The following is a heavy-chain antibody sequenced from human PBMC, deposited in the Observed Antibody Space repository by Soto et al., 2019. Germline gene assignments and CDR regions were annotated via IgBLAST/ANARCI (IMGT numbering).Heavy chain of an antibody. J-gene: IGHJ4*02. CDR2: ISYSGGT. V-gene: IGHV4-31*03. CDR1: GDSMTTVGYY. CDR3: TRGDY. Sequence: QVQLQESGPGLVKPSQTLSLTCTVSGDSMTTVGYYWTWIRQHPGQGLEWVVFISYSGGTYYSSSLKGGVAISADSSKNQFSLKLNSLTAADTAGYYCTRGDYCGQGTLVTVAS.